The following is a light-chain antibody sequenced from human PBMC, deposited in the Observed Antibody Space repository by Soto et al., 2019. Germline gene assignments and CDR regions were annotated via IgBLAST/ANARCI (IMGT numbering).Light chain of an antibody. CDR3: QQYNNWPYT. CDR1: QSVSSN. CDR2: GAS. V-gene: IGKV3-15*01. J-gene: IGKJ2*01. Sequence: EIVMTQSPDTLSVSPGERATLSCRASQSVSSNLAWDQQKPGQAPRLLIYGASTRATGIPARFSGSGSGTEFTLTISSLQSEDFAVFHCQQYNNWPYTFGQGTKLEIK.